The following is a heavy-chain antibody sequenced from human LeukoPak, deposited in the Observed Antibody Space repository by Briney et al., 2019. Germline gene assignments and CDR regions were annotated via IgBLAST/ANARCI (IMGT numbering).Heavy chain of an antibody. CDR3: ARDPGDYYDSSGHPLDAFDI. V-gene: IGHV1-18*01. Sequence: ASVKVSCKASGYTFSGYGISWVRQAPGQGLEWMGWISAYNGNRNYEQNLQGRVTMTTDTSTSTAYMELRSLRSDDTAVYYCARDPGDYYDSSGHPLDAFDIWGQGTMVTVSS. CDR1: GYTFSGYG. J-gene: IGHJ3*02. CDR2: ISAYNGNR. D-gene: IGHD3-22*01.